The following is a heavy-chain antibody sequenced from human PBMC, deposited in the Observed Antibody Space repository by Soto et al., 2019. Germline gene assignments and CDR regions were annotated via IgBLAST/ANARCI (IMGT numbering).Heavy chain of an antibody. V-gene: IGHV1-8*01. CDR2: MNPNSGNT. Sequence: ASVKVSCKASGYTFTSYDINWVRQATGQGLEWMGWMNPNSGNTGSAQKFQGRVTMTRNTSISTAYMELSSLRSEDTAVYYCARTYYYDSSGYLWYFDYWGQGTLVTVSS. CDR1: GYTFTSYD. D-gene: IGHD3-22*01. J-gene: IGHJ4*02. CDR3: ARTYYYDSSGYLWYFDY.